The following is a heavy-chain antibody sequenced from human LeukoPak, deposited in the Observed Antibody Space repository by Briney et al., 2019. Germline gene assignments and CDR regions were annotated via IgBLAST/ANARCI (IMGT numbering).Heavy chain of an antibody. CDR1: GFTFSSNA. D-gene: IGHD7-27*01. V-gene: IGHV3-23*01. CDR3: AKASVGNYYYYMDV. CDR2: ISGSGGST. Sequence: GGSLRLSCAASGFTFSSNAMTWVRQAPGKGLEWVSAISGSGGSTYYAHSVKGRFTISRDNSKNTLYLQMNSLRAEDTAVYYCAKASVGNYYYYMDVWGKGTTVTVSS. J-gene: IGHJ6*03.